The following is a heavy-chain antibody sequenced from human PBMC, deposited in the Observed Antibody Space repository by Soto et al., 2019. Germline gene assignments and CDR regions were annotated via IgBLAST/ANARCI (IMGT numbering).Heavy chain of an antibody. CDR3: TRDIGGKGAY. Sequence: PGWSLRLSCAASGFTFSSYWMHLVRQVPGKGLLWVSRIDEYGNTINYADSVKGRFTISRDNARNTLYLEMNSLRAEDTALYYCTRDIGGKGAYWGPGTLVTVS. V-gene: IGHV3-74*01. CDR2: IDEYGNTI. J-gene: IGHJ4*02. CDR1: GFTFSSYW. D-gene: IGHD3-10*01.